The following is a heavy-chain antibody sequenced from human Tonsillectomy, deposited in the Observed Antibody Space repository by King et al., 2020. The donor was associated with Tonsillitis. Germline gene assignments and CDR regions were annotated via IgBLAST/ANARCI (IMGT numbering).Heavy chain of an antibody. J-gene: IGHJ4*02. Sequence: VQLVESGGGLAQPGGSLKLSCAASGFTFSGSAMHWVRQVSGKGLEWVGRIRSKPNNYATTYAASVKGRFTISRDDSRNTAYLQMNSLKTEDAAIYYCTGHSDDYTSSSAFNWGQGTLVTVSS. CDR1: GFTFSGSA. V-gene: IGHV3-73*01. D-gene: IGHD6-6*01. CDR3: TGHSDDYTSSSAFN. CDR2: IRSKPNNYAT.